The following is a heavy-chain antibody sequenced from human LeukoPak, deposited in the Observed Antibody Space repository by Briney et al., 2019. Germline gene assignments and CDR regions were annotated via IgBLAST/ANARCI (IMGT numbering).Heavy chain of an antibody. Sequence: SETLSLTCTVSGGSISSSSYYWGWIRQPPGKGLEWVGRIYYSGSTYYNPSLKSRVTISVDTSKNQFSLKLSSVTAADTAVYYCARGPRYHYYDSSGYYYYWGQGTLVTVSS. V-gene: IGHV4-39*01. CDR1: GGSISSSSYY. CDR2: IYYSGST. J-gene: IGHJ4*02. D-gene: IGHD3-22*01. CDR3: ARGPRYHYYDSSGYYYY.